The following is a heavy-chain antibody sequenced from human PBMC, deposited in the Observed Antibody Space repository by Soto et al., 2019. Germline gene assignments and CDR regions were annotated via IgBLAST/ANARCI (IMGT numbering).Heavy chain of an antibody. CDR1: GFTFSSYA. CDR2: ISYDGSNK. CDR3: ARAGCDGGSCYTLVGLRYGMDV. D-gene: IGHD2-15*01. J-gene: IGHJ6*02. V-gene: IGHV3-30-3*01. Sequence: QVQLVESGGGVVQPGRSLRLSCAASGFTFSSYAMHWVRQAPGKGLEWVAVISYDGSNKYYADSVKGRFTISRDNSKNTLYLQINSLRAEATAVYYCARAGCDGGSCYTLVGLRYGMDVWGQGTTVTVSS.